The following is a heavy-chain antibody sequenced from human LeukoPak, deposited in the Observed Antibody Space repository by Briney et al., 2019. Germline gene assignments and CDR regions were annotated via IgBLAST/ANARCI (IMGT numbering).Heavy chain of an antibody. D-gene: IGHD6-6*01. CDR2: IIPTLGIA. J-gene: IGHJ3*02. CDR1: GGTFSSYT. V-gene: IGHV1-69*04. CDR3: ARDYTSSNAFDI. Sequence: GSSVKVSCKASGGTFSSYTISWLRQAPGQGLEWMGRIIPTLGIANYAQKFQGRVTITADKSTSTAYMELSSLRSEDTAVYYCARDYTSSNAFDIWGQGTMVAVSS.